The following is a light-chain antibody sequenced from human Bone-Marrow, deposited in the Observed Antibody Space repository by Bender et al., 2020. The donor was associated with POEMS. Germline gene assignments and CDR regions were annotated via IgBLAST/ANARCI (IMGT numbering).Light chain of an antibody. V-gene: IGLV2-8*01. CDR2: EVT. J-gene: IGLJ1*01. Sequence: QSALTQPPSVSGSPGQSVTISCTGTSRDVGAYKYVSWYQQHPGKAPKLMIYEVTKRPSGVPDRFSGSKSGNTASLTVSGLQAEDEADYYCSSYAGTNNYVFGTGTKVTVL. CDR1: SRDVGAYKY. CDR3: SSYAGTNNYV.